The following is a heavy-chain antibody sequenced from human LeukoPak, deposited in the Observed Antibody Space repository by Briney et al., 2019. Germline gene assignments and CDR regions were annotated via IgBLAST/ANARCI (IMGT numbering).Heavy chain of an antibody. V-gene: IGHV3-30*03. J-gene: IGHJ4*02. Sequence: GSLILSCAASGFPFSSYGMHWVRQAPGKGLEWVAVISYDGSNKYYADSVKGRFTISRDNSKNTLYLQMSSLRAEDTAVYYCARRGYSGYVDYWGQGTLVTVSS. D-gene: IGHD5-12*01. CDR2: ISYDGSNK. CDR3: ARRGYSGYVDY. CDR1: GFPFSSYG.